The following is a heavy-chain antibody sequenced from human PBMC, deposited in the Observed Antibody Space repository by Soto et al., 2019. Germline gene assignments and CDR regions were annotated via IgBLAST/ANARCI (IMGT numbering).Heavy chain of an antibody. CDR3: ARAQKVEAVVPAAKTYYFDY. V-gene: IGHV4-4*02. Sequence: SETLSLTCAVSGGSISSSNWWSWVRQPPGKGLEWIGEIYHSGSTNYNPSLKSRVTISVDKSKNQFSLKLSSVTAADTAVYYCARAQKVEAVVPAAKTYYFDYWGQGTLVTVSS. D-gene: IGHD2-2*01. J-gene: IGHJ4*02. CDR1: GGSISSSNW. CDR2: IYHSGST.